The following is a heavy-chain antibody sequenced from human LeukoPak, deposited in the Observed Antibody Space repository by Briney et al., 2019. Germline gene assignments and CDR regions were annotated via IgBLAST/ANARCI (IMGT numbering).Heavy chain of an antibody. Sequence: SETLSLTCTVSGGSISSYYWSWIRQPPGKGLEWIGYIYYSGSTNYNPSLKSRVTISVDTSKNQFSLKLSSVTAADTAVYYCARENYGDFIDYWGQGTLVTVSS. CDR1: GGSISSYY. CDR2: IYYSGST. J-gene: IGHJ4*02. CDR3: ARENYGDFIDY. V-gene: IGHV4-59*01. D-gene: IGHD4-17*01.